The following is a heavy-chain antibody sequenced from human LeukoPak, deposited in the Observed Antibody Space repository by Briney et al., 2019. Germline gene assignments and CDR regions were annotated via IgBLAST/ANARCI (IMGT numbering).Heavy chain of an antibody. J-gene: IGHJ4*02. D-gene: IGHD6-19*01. CDR2: IGIRGDT. CDR1: GFTFINYD. Sequence: GGSLRLSCAASGFTFINYDMHWVRQVIGKGLEWVSAIGIRGDTHYSGSVKGRFTISRENAEGSLYLQMNSLRAEDTAVYYCARGGIQVSGIDEFDYWGQGTLVTVSS. V-gene: IGHV3-13*01. CDR3: ARGGIQVSGIDEFDY.